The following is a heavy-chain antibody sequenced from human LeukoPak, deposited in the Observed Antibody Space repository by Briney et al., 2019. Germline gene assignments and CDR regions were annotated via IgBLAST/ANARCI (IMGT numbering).Heavy chain of an antibody. J-gene: IGHJ3*02. Sequence: ASVRVSCKASGYTFTRYGISWVRQAPGQGLEWMGWINPNSGGTNYAQKFQGRVTMTRDTSISTAYIELSRLRSDDTAVYYCARGRERYSSSWYGPYDAFDIWGQGTMVTVSS. CDR2: INPNSGGT. D-gene: IGHD6-13*01. V-gene: IGHV1-2*02. CDR3: ARGRERYSSSWYGPYDAFDI. CDR1: GYTFTRYG.